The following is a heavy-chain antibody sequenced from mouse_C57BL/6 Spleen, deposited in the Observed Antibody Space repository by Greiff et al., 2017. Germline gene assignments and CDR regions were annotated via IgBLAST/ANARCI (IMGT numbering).Heavy chain of an antibody. V-gene: IGHV1-64*01. CDR3: ARENWTGAMDY. Sequence: QVQLQQPGAELVKPGASVQLSCKASGYTFTSYWMNWVKQRPGQGLEWIGMIHPNSGSTNYNEKFKSKATLTVDKSSSTAYMTISSLTSEDSAVYYCARENWTGAMDYWGQGTSVTVSS. CDR2: IHPNSGST. CDR1: GYTFTSYW. D-gene: IGHD4-1*01. J-gene: IGHJ4*01.